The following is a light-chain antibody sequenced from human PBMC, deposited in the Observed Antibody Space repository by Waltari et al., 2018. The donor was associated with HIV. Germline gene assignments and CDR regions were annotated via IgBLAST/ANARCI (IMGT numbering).Light chain of an antibody. J-gene: IGLJ2*01. Sequence: QSALTQEASVSGTVGQQVTLSCSGNSNNIGSYAVGWYQQVSHGSPTTVMFGNSLPSGIPDRFSGSQSGTTASLIISGLQPEDDADYYCSTWDNRFSAVVFGGGTKLTVL. V-gene: IGLV1-44*01. CDR1: SNNIGSYA. CDR2: GNS. CDR3: STWDNRFSAVV.